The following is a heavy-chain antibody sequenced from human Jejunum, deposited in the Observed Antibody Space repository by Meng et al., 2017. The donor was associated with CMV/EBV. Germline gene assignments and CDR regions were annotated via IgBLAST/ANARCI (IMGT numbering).Heavy chain of an antibody. D-gene: IGHD6-19*01. CDR3: ARASGWYFFDY. J-gene: IGHJ4*02. V-gene: IGHV4-59*01. Sequence: CTVSGGSISSYYWTWIRQPPGKGLERIGYIFYSGSTNYNPSLKSRVTISVDTSKNQFSLNLSSVTAADTAVYYCARASGWYFFDYWGQGTLVTVSS. CDR2: IFYSGST. CDR1: GGSISSYY.